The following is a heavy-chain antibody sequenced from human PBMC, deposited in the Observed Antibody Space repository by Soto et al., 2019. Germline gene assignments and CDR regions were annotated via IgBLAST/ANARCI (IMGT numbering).Heavy chain of an antibody. J-gene: IGHJ5*02. D-gene: IGHD6-19*01. CDR3: AGGAVAYWLDP. V-gene: IGHV4-61*01. Sequence: SETLSLTCTVSGGSVSSASYYWSWIRQPPGKGLEWIGYIYYSGSTNYNPSLKSRVTISVDTSKNQFSLKLSSVTAADTAVYYCAGGAVAYWLDPWGQGTLVTVSS. CDR2: IYYSGST. CDR1: GGSVSSASYY.